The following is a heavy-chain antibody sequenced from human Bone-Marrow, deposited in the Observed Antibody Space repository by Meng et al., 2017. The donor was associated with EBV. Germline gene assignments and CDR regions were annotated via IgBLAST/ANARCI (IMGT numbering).Heavy chain of an antibody. J-gene: IGHJ4*02. CDR2: IYYSGST. D-gene: IGHD3-10*01. Sequence: QLLLQESGPGLVKLSETLSLTCAVSGGSISSSSYYWGWIRQTQGKGLEWIGSIYYSGSTYYNPSLKSRVTISVDTSKNQFSLKLSSVTATDTAVYYCAREDGSGSTFNYWGQGTLVTVSS. V-gene: IGHV4-39*02. CDR3: AREDGSGSTFNY. CDR1: GGSISSSSYY.